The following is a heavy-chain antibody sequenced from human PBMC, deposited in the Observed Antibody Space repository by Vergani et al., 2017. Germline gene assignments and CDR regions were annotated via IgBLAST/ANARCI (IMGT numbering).Heavy chain of an antibody. D-gene: IGHD3-9*01. CDR2: IYPGDSDT. J-gene: IGHJ6*03. V-gene: IGHV5-51*01. Sequence: EVQLVQSGAEVKKPGESLKISCKGSGYSFTSYWIGWVRQMPGKGLEWMGIIYPGDSDTRYSPSFQGHVTISADKSISTAYLQWSSLKASDTAMYYCARHHGVLRYFDWLYPTPGYYYYYMDVWGKGTTVTVSS. CDR1: GYSFTSYW. CDR3: ARHHGVLRYFDWLYPTPGYYYYYMDV.